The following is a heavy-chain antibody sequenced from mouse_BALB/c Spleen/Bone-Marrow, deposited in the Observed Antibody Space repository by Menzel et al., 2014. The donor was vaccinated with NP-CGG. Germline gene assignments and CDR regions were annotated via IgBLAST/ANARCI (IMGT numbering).Heavy chain of an antibody. V-gene: IGHV2-6-7*01. CDR1: GFSLTVYG. J-gene: IGHJ2*01. Sequence: VKLMESGPGLVAPSPSLSITCTVSGFSLTVYGVNWVRQPPGKGLEWLGMIWGDGITDYNSAFKSRLSISKDDSKSQVFLKMNSLQTDDTAKYYCDREGNYFDYWGQGTTLTVSS. CDR2: IWGDGIT. CDR3: DREGNYFDY.